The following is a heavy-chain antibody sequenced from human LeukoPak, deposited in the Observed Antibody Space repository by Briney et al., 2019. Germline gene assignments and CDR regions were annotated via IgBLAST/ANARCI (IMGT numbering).Heavy chain of an antibody. D-gene: IGHD6-6*01. J-gene: IGHJ4*02. Sequence: ASVKVSCKASGYTFTNYYIHWVRQAPGQGLEWMGIINPSGGSTNFAQKFQGRVTMTTDTSTITVYMELSSLRSEDTAVYYCARAGEYSSSATDYWGQGTLVTVSS. CDR2: INPSGGST. CDR1: GYTFTNYY. V-gene: IGHV1-46*01. CDR3: ARAGEYSSSATDY.